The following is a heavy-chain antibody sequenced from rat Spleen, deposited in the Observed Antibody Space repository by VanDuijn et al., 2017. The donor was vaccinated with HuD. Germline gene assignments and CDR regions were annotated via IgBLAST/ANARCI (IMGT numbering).Heavy chain of an antibody. D-gene: IGHD2-1*01. J-gene: IGHJ4*01. Sequence: QVQLKESGPGLVKPSETLSLTCTVSGFSLTSYHVSWVRQPPGKGLEWMGVIWGDGSTAYNSALKSRLSISRDTSKSQVFLKMSSLKTEDTATYYCARVPPTLVMDAWGQGASVTVSS. CDR2: IWGDGST. CDR3: ARVPPTLVMDA. CDR1: GFSLTSYH. V-gene: IGHV2-32*01.